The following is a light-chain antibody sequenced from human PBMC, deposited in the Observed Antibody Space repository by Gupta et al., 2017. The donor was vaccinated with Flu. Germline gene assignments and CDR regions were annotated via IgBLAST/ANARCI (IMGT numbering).Light chain of an antibody. J-gene: IGKJ4*01. Sequence: PSSLSASVGDSVTITCRASQSVNTYLNWYQQKPGKAPKLLIFVASSLQSGVPSRFSDSGSRTEFTLTITKLQPEDFATYYCQQSDDTPHTFGGGTKVDIK. CDR2: VAS. V-gene: IGKV1-39*01. CDR3: QQSDDTPHT. CDR1: QSVNTY.